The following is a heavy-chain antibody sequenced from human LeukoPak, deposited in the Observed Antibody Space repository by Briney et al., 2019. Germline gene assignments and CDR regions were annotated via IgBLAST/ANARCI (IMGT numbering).Heavy chain of an antibody. CDR3: ARFGPYDSSGYYYNDAFDI. Sequence: PSETLSLTCTVSGGSISSSNYYWGWIRQPPGKGLEWIASIYYSGSTNYNPSLKSRVTISVDTSKNQFSLKLSSVTAADTAVYYCARFGPYDSSGYYYNDAFDIWGQGTMVTVSS. J-gene: IGHJ3*02. D-gene: IGHD3-22*01. CDR1: GGSISSSNYY. CDR2: IYYSGST. V-gene: IGHV4-39*07.